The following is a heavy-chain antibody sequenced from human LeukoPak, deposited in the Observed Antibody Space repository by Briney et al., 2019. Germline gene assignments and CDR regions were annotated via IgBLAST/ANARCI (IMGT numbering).Heavy chain of an antibody. D-gene: IGHD3-9*01. CDR2: ISSSGRTI. CDR1: GFTFSSFE. Sequence: PGGSLRLSCAASGFTFSSFEMNWVRQAPGKGLEWVSYISSSGRTIYYADSVKGRVTISRDDGKNTLYLHMNSLRDDDTAVYYCATDQRYAFDYWGQGILVTVSS. J-gene: IGHJ4*02. CDR3: ATDQRYAFDY. V-gene: IGHV3-48*03.